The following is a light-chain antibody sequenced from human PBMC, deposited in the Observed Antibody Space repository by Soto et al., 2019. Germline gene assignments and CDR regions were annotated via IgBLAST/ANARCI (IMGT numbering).Light chain of an antibody. V-gene: IGKV1-5*01. CDR1: QSISSR. J-gene: IGKJ2*01. Sequence: DIQMTQSPSTLSASVGDRVTITCRASQSISSRLAWYQKKPGKAPKLLIYDALNLESWAPARFSGSGYVTAFTLSIGSLQPDEFANYYCQQYDTYFRYTFGQWTKLEIK. CDR2: DAL. CDR3: QQYDTYFRYT.